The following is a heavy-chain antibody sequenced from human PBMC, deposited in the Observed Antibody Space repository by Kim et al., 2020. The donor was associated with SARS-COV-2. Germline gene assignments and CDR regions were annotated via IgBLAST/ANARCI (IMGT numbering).Heavy chain of an antibody. V-gene: IGHV4-4*09. CDR3: ARSLTMISWFDP. J-gene: IGHJ5*02. D-gene: IGHD3-22*01. Sequence: NYNPSLKSRVTIAVDTSKNQFSLKLSSVTAADTAVYYCARSLTMISWFDPWGQGTLVTVSS.